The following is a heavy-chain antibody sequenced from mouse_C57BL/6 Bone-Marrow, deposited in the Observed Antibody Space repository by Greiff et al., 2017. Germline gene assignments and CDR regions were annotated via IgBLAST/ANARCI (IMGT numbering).Heavy chain of an antibody. CDR2: ISSGGSYT. V-gene: IGHV5-6*01. J-gene: IGHJ4*01. CDR1: GFTFSSYG. CDR3: ARRGDVYYAMDY. Sequence: VQLKQSGGDLVKPGGSLKLSCAASGFTFSSYGMSWVRQTPDKRLEWVATISSGGSYTYYPDSVKGRFTISRDNAKNTLYLQMSSLKSEDTAMYYCARRGDVYYAMDYWGQGTSVTVSS. D-gene: IGHD3-3*01.